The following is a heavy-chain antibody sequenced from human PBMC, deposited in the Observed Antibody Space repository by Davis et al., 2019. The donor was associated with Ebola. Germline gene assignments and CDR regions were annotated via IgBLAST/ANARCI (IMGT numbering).Heavy chain of an antibody. D-gene: IGHD3-22*01. CDR3: ARGITMIVVVSWFDP. CDR1: GYTFTSYY. Sequence: ASVKVSCKASGYTFTSYYMHWVRQAPGQGLEWMGIINPSGGSTSYAQKFQGRVTMTRDTSTSTVYMELSSLRSEDTAVYYCARGITMIVVVSWFDPWGQGTLVTVSS. J-gene: IGHJ5*02. V-gene: IGHV1-46*01. CDR2: INPSGGST.